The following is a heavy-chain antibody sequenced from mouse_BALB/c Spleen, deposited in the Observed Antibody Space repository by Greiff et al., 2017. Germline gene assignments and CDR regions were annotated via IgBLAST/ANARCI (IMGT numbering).Heavy chain of an antibody. CDR2: INSNGGST. Sequence: EVQLQESGGGLVQPGGSLKLSCAASGFTFSSYGMSWVRQTPDKRLELVATINSNGGSTYYPDSVKGRFTISRDNAKNTLYLQMSSLKPEDTAMYYCARSYGSMDYWGQGTSVTVSS. CDR3: ARSYGSMDY. D-gene: IGHD2-10*02. V-gene: IGHV5-6-3*01. CDR1: GFTFSSYG. J-gene: IGHJ4*01.